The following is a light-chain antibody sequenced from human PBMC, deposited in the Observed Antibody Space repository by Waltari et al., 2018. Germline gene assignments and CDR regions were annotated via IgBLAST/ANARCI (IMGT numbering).Light chain of an antibody. CDR3: SGLI. J-gene: IGKJ4*01. V-gene: IGKV1-5*03. Sequence: QLTQSPSSLSAFVGDRVTITCRSSQSITGWLAWFQQRPGKAPKLLIYKKSVLETGVPSRFSGSGSGTEFTLTIYNFQPDDVGTYYCSGLIFGGGTQVDIK. CDR2: KKS. CDR1: QSITGW.